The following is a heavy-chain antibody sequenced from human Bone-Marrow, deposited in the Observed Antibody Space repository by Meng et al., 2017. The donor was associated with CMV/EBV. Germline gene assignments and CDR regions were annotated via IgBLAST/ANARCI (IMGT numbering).Heavy chain of an antibody. CDR1: GGSISSYY. V-gene: IGHV4-59*01. CDR2: IYYSGST. D-gene: IGHD3-22*01. CDR3: ASSPDDSSGYYPPNWFDP. J-gene: IGHJ5*02. Sequence: SETLSLTCTVSGGSISSYYWSWIRQPPGKGLEWIGYIYYSGSTNYNPSLKSRVTISVDTSKNQFSLKLSSVTAADTAVYYCASSPDDSSGYYPPNWFDPWGQGTLVTFSS.